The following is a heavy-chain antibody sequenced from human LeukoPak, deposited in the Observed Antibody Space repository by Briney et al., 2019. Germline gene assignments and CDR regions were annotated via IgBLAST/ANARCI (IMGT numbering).Heavy chain of an antibody. J-gene: IGHJ6*03. D-gene: IGHD6-6*01. Sequence: PSETLSLTCTVSGGSISSYYWSWIRQPAGKGLEWIGRIYTSGRNNYKPSLKSRVTISVDTSKNQFSLKLSSVTAADTAVYYCARVGSSSGYYYYYYMDVWGKGTTVTVSS. V-gene: IGHV4-4*07. CDR1: GGSISSYY. CDR2: IYTSGRN. CDR3: ARVGSSSGYYYYYYMDV.